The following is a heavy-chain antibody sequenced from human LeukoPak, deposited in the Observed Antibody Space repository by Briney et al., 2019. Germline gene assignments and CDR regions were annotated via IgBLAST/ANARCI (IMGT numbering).Heavy chain of an antibody. V-gene: IGHV3-23*01. CDR1: GCIFRTYA. CDR2: LSGSGDKT. Sequence: GGSLRLSCAASGCIFRTYAMSWVRQAPGKGLEWVSALSGSGDKTFYADSVKGRFTISRDNSKNTLYLQMNSLRAEDTAVYYCAKDLNYGFDYWGQGTLVTVSS. CDR3: AKDLNYGFDY. J-gene: IGHJ4*02. D-gene: IGHD4-11*01.